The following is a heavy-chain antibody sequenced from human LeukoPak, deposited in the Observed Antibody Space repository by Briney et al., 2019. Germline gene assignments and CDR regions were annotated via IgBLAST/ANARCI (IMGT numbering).Heavy chain of an antibody. V-gene: IGHV4-59*11. Sequence: SETLSLTCTVSGGSISSHYWSWIRQPPGKGLEWIGYIYYSGSTNYNPSLKSRVTISVDTSKNQFSLKLSSVTAADTAVYYCARDMGRFPNAFDIWGQETMVTVSS. CDR1: GGSISSHY. D-gene: IGHD3-3*01. J-gene: IGHJ3*02. CDR2: IYYSGST. CDR3: ARDMGRFPNAFDI.